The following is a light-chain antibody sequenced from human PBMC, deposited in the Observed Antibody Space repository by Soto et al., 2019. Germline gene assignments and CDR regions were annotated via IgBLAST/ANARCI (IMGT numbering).Light chain of an antibody. J-gene: IGLJ6*01. CDR1: RSGIGGYNY. CDR2: DAY. CDR3: SSYTDDRSYV. V-gene: IGLV2-14*03. Sequence: QSVLTQPASVSGSPGQSITISCIGTRSGIGGYNYVSWHQQHPGKAPKLMIYDAYERPLGVSNRFSGSKSGNTASLTISGLQNEDEADYYCSSYTDDRSYVLGSGTKVTV.